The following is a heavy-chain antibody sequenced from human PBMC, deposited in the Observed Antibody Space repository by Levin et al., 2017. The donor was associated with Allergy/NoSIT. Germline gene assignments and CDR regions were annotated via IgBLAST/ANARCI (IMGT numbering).Heavy chain of an antibody. J-gene: IGHJ4*02. CDR1: GYTFTGYH. Sequence: ASVKVSCRASGYTFTGYHMHWVRQAPGQGLEYMAWINPNSGGTHYAQKFQDRVTVTSDTSFTTAYMELSRLTSDDTAVYYCAREDAKSHGNFDYWGQGTLVTVSS. CDR3: AREDAKSHGNFDY. CDR2: INPNSGGT. V-gene: IGHV1-2*02.